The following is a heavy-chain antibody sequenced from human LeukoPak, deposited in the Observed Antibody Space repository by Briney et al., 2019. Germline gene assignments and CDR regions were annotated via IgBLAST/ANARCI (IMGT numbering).Heavy chain of an antibody. J-gene: IGHJ5*02. CDR3: ARRYSSGWYRWGNWFDP. Sequence: SVKVSCKASGYTFTGYYMHWVRQAPGQGLEWMGGIIPIFGTANYAQKFQGRVTITADKSTSTAYMELSSLRSEDTAVYYCARRYSSGWYRWGNWFDPWGQGTLVTVSS. V-gene: IGHV1-69*06. CDR1: GYTFTGYY. CDR2: IIPIFGTA. D-gene: IGHD6-19*01.